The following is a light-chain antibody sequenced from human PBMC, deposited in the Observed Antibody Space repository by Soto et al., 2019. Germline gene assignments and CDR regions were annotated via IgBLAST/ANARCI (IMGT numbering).Light chain of an antibody. CDR1: SSDVGGYNY. V-gene: IGLV2-14*03. CDR3: NSYTSSSTYV. CDR2: DVA. J-gene: IGLJ1*01. Sequence: ALTQPASVSGSPGQSITISCTGTSSDVGGYNYVSWYQHHPGKAPKLMIYDVANRPSGVSNRFSGSKSGNTASLTISGLQAEDEADYYCNSYTSSSTYVFGTGTKSPS.